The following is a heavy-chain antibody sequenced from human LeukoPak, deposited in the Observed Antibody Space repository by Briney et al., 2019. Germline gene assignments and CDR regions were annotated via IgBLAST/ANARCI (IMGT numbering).Heavy chain of an antibody. CDR1: GGSIGSDY. D-gene: IGHD6-19*01. Sequence: SETLSLTCTVSGGSIGSDYWTWIRQPPGKGLEYIGYIYYTGGTNYNPSLKSRVTISVDTSKNQFSLKLSSVTAADTTVYFCAKYGNSGWVIDSWGQGTLVTVSS. J-gene: IGHJ4*02. CDR2: IYYTGGT. CDR3: AKYGNSGWVIDS. V-gene: IGHV4-59*08.